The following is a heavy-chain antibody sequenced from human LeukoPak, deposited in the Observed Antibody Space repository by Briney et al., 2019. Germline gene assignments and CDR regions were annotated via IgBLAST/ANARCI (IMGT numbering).Heavy chain of an antibody. D-gene: IGHD6-19*01. CDR2: IKTDGSVT. CDR1: GFTFSNYW. V-gene: IGHV3-7*01. J-gene: IGHJ6*03. Sequence: GGSLRLSCAASGFTFSNYWMSWVRQAPGKGLEWVAMIKTDGSVTKYVESVKGRFIISRDNAKNSQSLQMNSLTADDTAVYYCARDSGWANMDVWGKGTTVTISS. CDR3: ARDSGWANMDV.